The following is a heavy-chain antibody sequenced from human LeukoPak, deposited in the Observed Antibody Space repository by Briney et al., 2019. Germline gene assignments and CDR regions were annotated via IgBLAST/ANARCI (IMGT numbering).Heavy chain of an antibody. D-gene: IGHD2-21*02. J-gene: IGHJ6*03. CDR3: ARGVTARGFYYMDI. CDR1: GCTFTGYY. V-gene: IGHV1-2*02. Sequence: ASVKVSCKASGCTFTGYYIHWVRQAPGQGLEWMGWINPNSGGTNSAQKFQGRVTMTRDTSISTAYMELSRLTSDDTAVYSCARGVTARGFYYMDIWGKGTTVTISS. CDR2: INPNSGGT.